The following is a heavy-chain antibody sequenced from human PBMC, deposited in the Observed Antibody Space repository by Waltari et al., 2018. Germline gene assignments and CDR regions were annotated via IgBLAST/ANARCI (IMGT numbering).Heavy chain of an antibody. J-gene: IGHJ4*02. CDR2: IYYSGST. D-gene: IGHD3-10*01. CDR1: GGSISSSSYY. Sequence: QLQLQESGPGLVKPSETLSLTCTVSGGSISSSSYYWGWLRQPPGKGLEWIGSIYYSGSTYYNPALKSRVTISVDTSKNQFSLKLSSVTAADTAVYYCARLSLELDLTMVRGVQYYFDYWGQGTLVTVSS. CDR3: ARLSLELDLTMVRGVQYYFDY. V-gene: IGHV4-39*07.